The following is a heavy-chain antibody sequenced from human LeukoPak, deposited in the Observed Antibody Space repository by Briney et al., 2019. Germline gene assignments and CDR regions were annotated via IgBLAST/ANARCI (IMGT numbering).Heavy chain of an antibody. V-gene: IGHV3-48*01. Sequence: GGSLRLSCAASGFTFSSYSMNWVRQAPGKGLEWVSHISSSGSMIWYGESVKGRFTISRDNSKNTLYLQMSSLRSEDTAVYHCAKGYFYESSGYPFDYWGQGTLVAVSS. CDR2: ISSSGSMI. D-gene: IGHD3-22*01. J-gene: IGHJ4*02. CDR3: AKGYFYESSGYPFDY. CDR1: GFTFSSYS.